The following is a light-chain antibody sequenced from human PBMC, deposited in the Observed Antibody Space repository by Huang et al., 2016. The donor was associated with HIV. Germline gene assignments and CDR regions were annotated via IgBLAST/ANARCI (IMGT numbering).Light chain of an antibody. CDR3: QQSSSPPPT. Sequence: DIQMTQSPSSLSASVGDRVTITCRATQSVTKYLNWYQQKPGKAPYLLIYCASSLQTWFPTRFSGSGSGTDFTPTISSLQPEDFATYYCQQSSSPPPTFGPGTKVDIK. CDR1: QSVTKY. V-gene: IGKV1-39*01. CDR2: CAS. J-gene: IGKJ3*01.